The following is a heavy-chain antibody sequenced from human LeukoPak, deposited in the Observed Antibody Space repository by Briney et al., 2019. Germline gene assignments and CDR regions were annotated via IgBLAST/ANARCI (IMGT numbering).Heavy chain of an antibody. CDR2: ISSSSSYI. CDR1: GFTFSSYS. D-gene: IGHD5-24*01. V-gene: IGHV3-21*01. CDR3: ARDMGTFVEMATIVDY. Sequence: GGSLRLSCAASGFTFSSYSMNWVRQAPGKGLEWVSSISSSSSYIYYADSVKGRFTISRDNAKNSLYLQMNSLRAEDTAVYYCARDMGTFVEMATIVDYWGQGTLVTVSS. J-gene: IGHJ4*02.